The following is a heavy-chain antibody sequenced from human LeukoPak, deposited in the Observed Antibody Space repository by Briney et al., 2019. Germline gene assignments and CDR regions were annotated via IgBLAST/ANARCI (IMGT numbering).Heavy chain of an antibody. CDR3: ARGAYSSGWV. CDR1: GFTFSSYS. J-gene: IGHJ4*02. D-gene: IGHD6-19*01. Sequence: GGSLRLSCAASGFTFSSYSMHWARHSPVAGLEWVACISYDGSKESYADSVKGRFTISRDNSKNTLYLHMNSLRQDDSAVYYCARGAYSSGWVWGQGTPVTVSA. V-gene: IGHV3-30*01. CDR2: ISYDGSKE.